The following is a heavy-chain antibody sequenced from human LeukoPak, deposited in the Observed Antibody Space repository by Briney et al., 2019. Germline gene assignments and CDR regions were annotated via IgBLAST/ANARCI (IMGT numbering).Heavy chain of an antibody. V-gene: IGHV3-30-3*01. CDR3: TTDSSPDF. CDR1: GFTFSIHA. CDR2: IPYDGSSK. Sequence: GGSLRLSCAASGFTFSIHAMHWVRQAPGKGLEWVAGIPYDGSSKYYADSVRGRFTISRDNSKNTLYLQMNSLRVQDTAVYYCTTDSSPDFWGQGTLVTVSS. J-gene: IGHJ4*02.